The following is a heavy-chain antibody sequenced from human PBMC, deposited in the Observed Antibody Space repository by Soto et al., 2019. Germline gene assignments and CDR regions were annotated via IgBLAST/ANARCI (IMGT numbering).Heavy chain of an antibody. Sequence: SETLSLTCTVSGGSISSYYWSWIRQPPGKGLEWIGYIYYSGSTNYNPSLKSRVTISVDTSKNQFSLKLSSVTAADTAVYYCAGAYGGILDYWGQGTLVTVSS. CDR1: GGSISSYY. CDR3: AGAYGGILDY. J-gene: IGHJ4*02. V-gene: IGHV4-59*01. D-gene: IGHD4-17*01. CDR2: IYYSGST.